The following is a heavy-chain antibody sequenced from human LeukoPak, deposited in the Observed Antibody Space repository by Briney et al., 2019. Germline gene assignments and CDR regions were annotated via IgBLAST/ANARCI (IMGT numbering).Heavy chain of an antibody. CDR1: GDSVSSSGAA. D-gene: IGHD3-16*01. Sequence: SQTLSLTCAISGDSVSSSGAAWNWIRQSPSRGLEWLGRTYYRSKWYYDYAESVRSRITINPDTSNNQFSLHLNSVTPEDTAVYYCGRWRDWGIDHWGQGILVTVSS. V-gene: IGHV6-1*01. J-gene: IGHJ4*02. CDR3: GRWRDWGIDH. CDR2: TYYRSKWYY.